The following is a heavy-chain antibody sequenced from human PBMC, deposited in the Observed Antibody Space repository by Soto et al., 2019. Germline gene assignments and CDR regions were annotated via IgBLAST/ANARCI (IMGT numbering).Heavy chain of an antibody. CDR3: AKDHIVVVPAARPHFDY. V-gene: IGHV3-23*01. J-gene: IGHJ4*02. Sequence: PGGSLRLSCSASGFTFSSYAMSWVRQAPGKGLEWVSAISGSGGSTYYADSVKGRFTISRDNSKNTLYLQMNSLRAEDTAVYYCAKDHIVVVPAARPHFDYWGQGTLVTVSS. D-gene: IGHD2-2*01. CDR1: GFTFSSYA. CDR2: ISGSGGST.